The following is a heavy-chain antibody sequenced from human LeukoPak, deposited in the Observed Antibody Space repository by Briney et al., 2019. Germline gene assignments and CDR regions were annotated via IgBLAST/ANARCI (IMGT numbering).Heavy chain of an antibody. Sequence: AASVKVSCKASGYTFTSYYMHWVRQAPGQGLEWMGIINPSGGSTSYAQKFQGRVTMTRDMSTSTVYMELSSLRSEDTAVYYCARWDGRVAVAGTNAFDIWGQGTMVTVSS. V-gene: IGHV1-46*01. J-gene: IGHJ3*02. CDR2: INPSGGST. CDR3: ARWDGRVAVAGTNAFDI. CDR1: GYTFTSYY. D-gene: IGHD6-19*01.